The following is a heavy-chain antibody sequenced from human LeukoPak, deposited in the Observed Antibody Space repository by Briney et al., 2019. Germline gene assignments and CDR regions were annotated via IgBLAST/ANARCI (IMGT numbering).Heavy chain of an antibody. J-gene: IGHJ4*02. CDR2: INPNSGGT. Sequence: GASVKVSCRASGYIFTAYYMHWVRQAPGQGREWMGWINPNSGGTNYAQNFQGRVTMTRDTSTSTAYMELSRLRSDDTAVYYCAREFAYASRRDYWGQGTLVTVSS. V-gene: IGHV1-2*02. CDR3: AREFAYASRRDY. D-gene: IGHD2-2*01. CDR1: GYIFTAYY.